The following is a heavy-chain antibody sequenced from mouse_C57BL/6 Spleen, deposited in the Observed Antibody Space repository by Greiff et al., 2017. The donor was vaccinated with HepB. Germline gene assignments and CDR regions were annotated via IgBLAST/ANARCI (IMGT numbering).Heavy chain of an antibody. CDR3: ARDETAQARYFDY. V-gene: IGHV1-69*01. CDR2: IDPSDSYT. D-gene: IGHD3-2*02. J-gene: IGHJ2*01. CDR1: GYTFTSYW. Sequence: VQLQQPGAELVMPGASVKLSCKASGYTFTSYWMHWVKQRPGQGLEWIGEIDPSDSYTNYNQKFKGKSTLTVDKSSNTAYMQLSSLTSEDSAVYYCARDETAQARYFDYWGQGTTLTVSS.